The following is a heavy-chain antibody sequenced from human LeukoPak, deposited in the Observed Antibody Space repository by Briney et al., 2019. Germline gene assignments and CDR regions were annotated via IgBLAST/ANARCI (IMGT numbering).Heavy chain of an antibody. D-gene: IGHD4-17*01. Sequence: SVKVSCKASGGTFSSYAISWVRQAPGQGLEWMGGIIPIFGTANYAQKFQGRVTITADESTSTAYMELSSLRSEDTAVCYCARATVTTNPYYYYYGMDVWGQGTTVTVSS. J-gene: IGHJ6*02. CDR3: ARATVTTNPYYYYYGMDV. CDR2: IIPIFGTA. CDR1: GGTFSSYA. V-gene: IGHV1-69*13.